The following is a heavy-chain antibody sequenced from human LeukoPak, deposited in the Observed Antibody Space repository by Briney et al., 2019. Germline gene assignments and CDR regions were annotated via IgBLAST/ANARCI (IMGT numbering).Heavy chain of an antibody. D-gene: IGHD1-14*01. V-gene: IGHV3-15*01. J-gene: IGHJ4*02. Sequence: PGGSLRVSCAASGFTFSTYAMSWVRQAPGKGLEWVGRIKSKTDGGTTDYAAPVKGRFTISRDDSKNTLYLQMNSLKTEDTAVYYCTTDTVWPHRKIDYWGQGTLVTVSS. CDR3: TTDTVWPHRKIDY. CDR2: IKSKTDGGTT. CDR1: GFTFSTYA.